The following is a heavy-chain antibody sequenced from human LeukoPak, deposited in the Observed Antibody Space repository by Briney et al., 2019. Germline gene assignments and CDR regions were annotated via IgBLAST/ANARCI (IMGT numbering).Heavy chain of an antibody. CDR2: INPNSGGT. CDR1: GYTFTGYY. CDR3: AREGDSSSWYFSKYFDY. J-gene: IGHJ4*02. Sequence: GASVKVSCKASGYTFTGYYMHWVRQAPGQGLEWMGWINPNSGGTNYAQKFQGRVTMTRDTSISTAYMELSRLRAEDTAVYYCAREGDSSSWYFSKYFDYWGQGTLVTVSS. V-gene: IGHV1-2*02. D-gene: IGHD6-13*01.